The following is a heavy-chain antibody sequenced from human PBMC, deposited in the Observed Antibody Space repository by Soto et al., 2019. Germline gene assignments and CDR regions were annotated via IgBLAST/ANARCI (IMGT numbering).Heavy chain of an antibody. D-gene: IGHD2-21*01. CDR2: IHYSGST. CDR3: TRGGDPYKTGH. J-gene: IGHJ4*02. Sequence: SETLSLTCTVPGGSVNIGSYYWSWMRHAPGKELEWIGFIHYSGSTNYNPSLKGRVTMSVDTSKNQFYLKLTSVNTAYTAIYYCTRGGDPYKTGHWGQGTLVTGS. V-gene: IGHV4-61*01. CDR1: GGSVNIGSYY.